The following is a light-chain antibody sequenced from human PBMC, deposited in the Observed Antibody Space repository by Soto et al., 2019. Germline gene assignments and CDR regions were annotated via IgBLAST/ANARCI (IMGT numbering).Light chain of an antibody. V-gene: IGLV2-23*02. CDR3: SSYAGPTTFYV. J-gene: IGLJ1*01. CDR1: STDVGKYDL. Sequence: QSALTQPASVSGSPGQSIIISCTGTSTDVGKYDLVSWYQHHPGKAPKLIVYDVTQWPSGASRRFAGSKSGNTASLTIFGLPADDEADYYCSSYAGPTTFYVFGTGTKLPVL. CDR2: DVT.